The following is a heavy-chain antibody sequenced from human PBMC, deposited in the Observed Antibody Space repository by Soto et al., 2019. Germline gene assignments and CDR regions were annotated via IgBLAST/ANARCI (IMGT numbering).Heavy chain of an antibody. Sequence: SETLSLTCAVYGVSFSGYYWSWIRQPPGKGLEWIGEINHSGSTNYNPSLKSRVTISVDTSKNQFSLKLSSVTAADTAVYYCARAATAYYYYGMDVWGQGTTVTVSS. CDR3: ARAATAYYYYGMDV. CDR2: INHSGST. D-gene: IGHD2-15*01. J-gene: IGHJ6*02. CDR1: GVSFSGYY. V-gene: IGHV4-34*01.